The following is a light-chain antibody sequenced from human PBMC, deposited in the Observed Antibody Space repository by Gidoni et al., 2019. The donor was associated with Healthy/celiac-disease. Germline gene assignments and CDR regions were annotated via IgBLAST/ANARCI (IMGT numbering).Light chain of an antibody. V-gene: IGKV1-33*01. Sequence: DIQQTPSPSSLSASVGDRVTITCQASQDISNYLNWYQQKPGKAPKLLIYDASNLETGVPSRFSGSGSGTDFTFTISSLQPEDIATYYCQQYDNLPLTFGGGTKVEIK. CDR1: QDISNY. CDR3: QQYDNLPLT. J-gene: IGKJ4*01. CDR2: DAS.